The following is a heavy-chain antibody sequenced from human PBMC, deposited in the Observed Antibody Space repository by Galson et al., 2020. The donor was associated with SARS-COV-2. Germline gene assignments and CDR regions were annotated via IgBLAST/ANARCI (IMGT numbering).Heavy chain of an antibody. CDR3: VKDGVYCTNISCPSAAYYYYYMDV. Sequence: GGSLRLSCLASGFTFHNFAVHWVRQAPGKGLEYVSGISSNGGTIHYADSVKGRFTISRDNSKNTLYLQMSSLRAEDTALYYCVKDGVYCTNISCPSAAYYYYYMDVWGKGTTVTVSS. D-gene: IGHD2-8*01. V-gene: IGHV3-64D*08. CDR2: ISSNGGTI. J-gene: IGHJ6*03. CDR1: GFTFHNFA.